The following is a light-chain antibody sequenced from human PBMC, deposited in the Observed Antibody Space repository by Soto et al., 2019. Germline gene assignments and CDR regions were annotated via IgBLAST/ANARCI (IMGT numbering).Light chain of an antibody. CDR2: DAS. CDR1: QSISSTY. CDR3: QQYGSSPPMYT. Sequence: EIVLTQSPGTLSLSPGERATLSCRASQSISSTYLVWYQQKPGQAPRLLIYDASSRATGIPDRFSGSGSGTDFTLTISRLEPEDFAVYYCQQYGSSPPMYTFGQGTKLEIK. V-gene: IGKV3-20*01. J-gene: IGKJ2*01.